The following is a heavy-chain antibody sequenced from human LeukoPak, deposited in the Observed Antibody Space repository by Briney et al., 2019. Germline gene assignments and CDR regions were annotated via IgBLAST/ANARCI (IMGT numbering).Heavy chain of an antibody. D-gene: IGHD6-19*01. CDR1: GGSISSGDYY. CDR3: ARFNAVAGLGYYYYYGMDV. Sequence: SETLSLTCTVSGGSISSGDYYWSWIRQPPGKGLEWIGYIYYSGSTYYNPSLKSRVTISVDTSKNQFSLKLSSVTAADTAVYYCARFNAVAGLGYYYYYGMDVWGQGTTVTVSS. CDR2: IYYSGST. J-gene: IGHJ6*02. V-gene: IGHV4-30-4*01.